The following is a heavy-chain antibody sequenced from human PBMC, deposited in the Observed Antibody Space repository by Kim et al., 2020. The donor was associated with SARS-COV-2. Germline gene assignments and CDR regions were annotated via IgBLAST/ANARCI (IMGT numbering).Heavy chain of an antibody. J-gene: IGHJ4*02. Sequence: GGSLRLSCAASGFTFSSYGMHWVRQAPGKGLEWVAVISYDGSNKYYADSVKGRFTISRDNSKNTLYLQMNSLRAEDTAVYYFAKDPFQFGSGWPACYFDYWRQGTLVTVSS. D-gene: IGHD6-19*01. CDR3: AKDPFQFGSGWPACYFDY. CDR1: GFTFSSYG. V-gene: IGHV3-30*18. CDR2: ISYDGSNK.